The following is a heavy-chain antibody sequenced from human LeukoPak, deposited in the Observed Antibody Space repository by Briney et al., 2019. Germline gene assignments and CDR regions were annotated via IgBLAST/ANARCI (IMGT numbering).Heavy chain of an antibody. D-gene: IGHD3-9*01. CDR2: ISSSSSTI. CDR3: ARDFYFDWFSQFDY. J-gene: IGHJ4*02. V-gene: IGHV3-48*01. CDR1: GFTFSSYS. Sequence: GGSLRLSCAASGFTFSSYSMNWVRQAPGKGLEWVSYISSSSSTIYYADSVKGRFTISRDNAKNSLYLQMDSLRAEDTAVYYCARDFYFDWFSQFDYWGQGTLVTVSS.